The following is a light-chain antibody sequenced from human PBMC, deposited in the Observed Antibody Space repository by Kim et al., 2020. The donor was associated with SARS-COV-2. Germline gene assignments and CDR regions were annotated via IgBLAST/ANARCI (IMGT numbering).Light chain of an antibody. V-gene: IGLV3-1*01. CDR1: KLGDKH. Sequence: SQGQTAIITCSGDKLGDKHACWYQQKPGQSPVLVIYQDTKRPSGIPARFSGSNSGNTATLTISGTQAMDEADYYCQAWDTSTTYVFGTGTKVTVL. CDR2: QDT. J-gene: IGLJ1*01. CDR3: QAWDTSTTYV.